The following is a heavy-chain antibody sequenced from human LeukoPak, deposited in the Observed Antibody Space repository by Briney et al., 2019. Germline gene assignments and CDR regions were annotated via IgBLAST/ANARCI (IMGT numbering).Heavy chain of an antibody. CDR3: AKQYGDYVVGYFDY. J-gene: IGHJ4*02. Sequence: GGSLRLSCAASGFTFSSYDMHWVRQAPGKGLEWVAVISYDGSNKYYADSVKGRFTIPRDNSKNTLYLQMNSLRAEDTAVYYCAKQYGDYVVGYFDYWGQGTLVTVSS. D-gene: IGHD4-17*01. CDR2: ISYDGSNK. CDR1: GFTFSSYD. V-gene: IGHV3-30*18.